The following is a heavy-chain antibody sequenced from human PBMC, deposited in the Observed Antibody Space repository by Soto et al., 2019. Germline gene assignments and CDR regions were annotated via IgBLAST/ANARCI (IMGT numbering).Heavy chain of an antibody. CDR2: ISTNGGST. Sequence: GGSLRLSCSASGFTFSSYAMHWVRQAPGKGLEYVSSISTNGGSTHYADSVKGRFTISRDNAKNTLYLQMNSLRAEDTAVYYCSNWFDPWGQGTLVTVSS. CDR3: SNWFDP. CDR1: GFTFSSYA. V-gene: IGHV3-64*04. J-gene: IGHJ5*02.